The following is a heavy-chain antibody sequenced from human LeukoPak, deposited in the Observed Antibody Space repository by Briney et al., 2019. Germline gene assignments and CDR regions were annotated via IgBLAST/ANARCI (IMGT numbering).Heavy chain of an antibody. CDR1: GFTFNNYA. Sequence: GGSLRLSCAASGFTFNNYAMSWVRQAPGKGLEWVSAISSSGGSTCYADSVKGRFTVSRDNSNNTLFLQLDSLRAEDTAVYYCAKIIAVAGTFYFQHWGQGTLVTVSS. CDR2: ISSSGGST. V-gene: IGHV3-23*01. CDR3: AKIIAVAGTFYFQH. D-gene: IGHD6-19*01. J-gene: IGHJ1*01.